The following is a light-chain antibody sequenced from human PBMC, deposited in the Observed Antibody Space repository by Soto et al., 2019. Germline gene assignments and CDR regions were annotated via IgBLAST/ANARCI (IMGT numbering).Light chain of an antibody. V-gene: IGLV2-14*01. J-gene: IGLJ1*01. CDR2: EVS. CDR3: SSYTSSSTQV. Sequence: LTQPASVSGSPGQSITISCTGTSSDVGGYNYVSRYQQHPGKAPKLMIYEVSNRPSGVSNRFSGSKSGNTASLTISGLQAEDEADYYCSSYTSSSTQVFGTGTKVTVL. CDR1: SSDVGGYNY.